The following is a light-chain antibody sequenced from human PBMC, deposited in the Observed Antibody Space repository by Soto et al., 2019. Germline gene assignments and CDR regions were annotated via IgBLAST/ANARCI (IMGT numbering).Light chain of an antibody. CDR1: RSNIGSNA. J-gene: IGLJ3*02. V-gene: IGLV1-44*01. CDR2: SDN. CDR3: GAWDDSLYGWV. Sequence: QSVLTQPPSASGTAGQRVTISCSGSRSNIGSNAVNWYQQLPGTAPKLLIYSDNQRPSGVPDRFSGSKSGTSASLAISGLQSEDEADYYCGAWDDSLYGWVFGGGTKLTVL.